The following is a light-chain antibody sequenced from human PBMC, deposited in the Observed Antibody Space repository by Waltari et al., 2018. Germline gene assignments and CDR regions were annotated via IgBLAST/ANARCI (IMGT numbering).Light chain of an antibody. CDR3: CSYAGLGIYV. Sequence: QSGLTQPASVSGSPGQSITISCTGTSRDVGNYNLVSWYQQYPGKAPKLMVYEVTKRPVGVSCRFSGSKSGNTASLTIYGLQSEDEADYYCCSYAGLGIYVFGTGTKVTVL. CDR2: EVT. CDR1: SRDVGNYNL. V-gene: IGLV2-23*02. J-gene: IGLJ1*01.